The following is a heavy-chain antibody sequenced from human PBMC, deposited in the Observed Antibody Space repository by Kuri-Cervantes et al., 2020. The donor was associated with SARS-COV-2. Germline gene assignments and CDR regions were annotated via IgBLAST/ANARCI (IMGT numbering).Heavy chain of an antibody. CDR1: GGSISSGGYY. CDR2: IYHSGAT. CDR3: ASLRTGEGPLLDY. J-gene: IGHJ4*02. V-gene: IGHV4-30-2*01. D-gene: IGHD7-27*01. Sequence: SCTVSGGSISSGGYYWSWIRQPPGKGLEWIGYIYHSGATYYNPSLKSRVTISVDRSKNQFSLKLSSVTAADTAVYYCASLRTGEGPLLDYWGQGTLVTVSS.